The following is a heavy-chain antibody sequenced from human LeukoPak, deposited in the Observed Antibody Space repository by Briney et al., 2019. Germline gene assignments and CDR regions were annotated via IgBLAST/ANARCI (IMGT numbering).Heavy chain of an antibody. CDR1: GGSISTYY. V-gene: IGHV4-4*07. Sequence: SETLSLTRTLSGGSISTYYWSWIRQPAGKGLEWIGRIYNSGSTNYNPSLKRRVIMSVDTSKNQFSLKLSSVTAADTAVYYCARDRSGSYSSSYWFDPWGQGTLVTVSS. CDR3: ARDRSGSYSSSYWFDP. D-gene: IGHD6-6*01. J-gene: IGHJ5*02. CDR2: IYNSGST.